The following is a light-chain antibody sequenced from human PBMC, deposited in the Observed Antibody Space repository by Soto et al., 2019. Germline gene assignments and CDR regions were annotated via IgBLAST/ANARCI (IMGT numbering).Light chain of an antibody. CDR3: QSYDSSNHEVV. CDR1: RGSIASNY. Sequence: NFMLTQPHSVSDTPRKTVTIYCTGSRGSIASNYLKWYQQRPGSAPTTVIYEDNQRPTGVPDRFSGSIDSSSNSASLTISGLKTEDEADYYCQSYDSSNHEVVFGGGTKVTVL. CDR2: EDN. V-gene: IGLV6-57*02. J-gene: IGLJ2*01.